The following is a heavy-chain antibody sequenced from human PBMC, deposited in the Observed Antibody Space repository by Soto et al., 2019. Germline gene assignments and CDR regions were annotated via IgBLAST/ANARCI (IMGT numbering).Heavy chain of an antibody. V-gene: IGHV6-1*01. CDR1: GDSVSSNRAA. Sequence: QTLSLTCASSGDSVSSNRAAWNWIRQSPSRGLEGLGRTYYRCKWYNDYAVSVKSRITINPDTAKNQFSLHLISGTPEATAVYYCARELRMTMVGGVLIHANPPYSCFDPWGQGTLVTVSS. CDR2: TYYRCKWYN. J-gene: IGHJ5*02. CDR3: ARELRMTMVGGVLIHANPPYSCFDP. D-gene: IGHD3-10*01.